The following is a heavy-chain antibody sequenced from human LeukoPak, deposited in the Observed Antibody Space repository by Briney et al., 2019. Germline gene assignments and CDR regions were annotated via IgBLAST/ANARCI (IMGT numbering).Heavy chain of an antibody. CDR1: GYTFTGYY. V-gene: IGHV1-2*02. J-gene: IGHJ4*02. CDR3: ARSPDGSFRGVY. Sequence: ASVKVSCKASGYTFTGYYMHWVRQAPGQGLEWMGWINPNSGGTNYAQKFQGRVTMTRDTSISTAYMELSRLRSDDTAVYCCARSPDGSFRGVYWGQGTLVTVSS. D-gene: IGHD1-26*01. CDR2: INPNSGGT.